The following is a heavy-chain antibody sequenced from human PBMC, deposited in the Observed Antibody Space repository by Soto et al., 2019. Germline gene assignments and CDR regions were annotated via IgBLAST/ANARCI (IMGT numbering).Heavy chain of an antibody. V-gene: IGHV3-33*01. CDR3: ARDSRRLLWFGELFH. J-gene: IGHJ4*02. CDR1: GFTFSSYG. CDR2: IWYDGSNK. D-gene: IGHD3-10*01. Sequence: PVGSLRLSCAASGFTFSSYGMHWVRQAPGKGLEWVAVIWYDGSNKYYADSVKGRFTISRDNSKNTLYLQMNSLRAEDTAVYYCARDSRRLLWFGELFHWGQGTLVTVSS.